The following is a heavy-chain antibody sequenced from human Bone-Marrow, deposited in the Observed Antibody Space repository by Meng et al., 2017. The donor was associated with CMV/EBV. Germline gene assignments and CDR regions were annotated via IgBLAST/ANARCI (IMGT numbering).Heavy chain of an antibody. CDR3: TRYYYGSGSYYCY. CDR1: WFTFSGSA. D-gene: IGHD3-10*01. V-gene: IGHV3-73*01. J-gene: IGHJ4*02. CDR2: IRSKATSYAT. Sequence: SWFTFSGSAMHWVRTASGKGLEWVGRIRSKATSYATASAASVKGRFTISRDDSKNTAYLQMNSLKTEDTAVYYCTRYYYGSGSYYCYWGQGTLVTVSS.